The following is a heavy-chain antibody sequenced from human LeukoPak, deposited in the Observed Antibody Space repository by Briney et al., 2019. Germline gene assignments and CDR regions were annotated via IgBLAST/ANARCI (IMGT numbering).Heavy chain of an antibody. V-gene: IGHV3-23*01. CDR3: AKDQGYYYGSGGYVFDY. J-gene: IGHJ4*02. Sequence: GGSLRLSCAASGFTFSSYAMSWVRQAPGKGLEWVSAISGSGGSTYYADSVKGRFTISRDNSKNTLYLQMNSLRAEDTAVYYCAKDQGYYYGSGGYVFDYWGQGTLVTVSS. CDR1: GFTFSSYA. D-gene: IGHD3-10*01. CDR2: ISGSGGST.